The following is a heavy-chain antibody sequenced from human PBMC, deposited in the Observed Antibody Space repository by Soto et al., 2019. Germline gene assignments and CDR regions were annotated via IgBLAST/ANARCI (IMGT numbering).Heavy chain of an antibody. J-gene: IGHJ4*02. V-gene: IGHV3-23*01. CDR1: GFTFSNYA. Sequence: GGSLRLSCAASGFTFSNYAMNWVRQAPGKGLEWVSGIGGSGDTTYYADSVRGRFTISRDNSKNTLYLQMNSLRAEDTAVYYCAKAAGLSITDRLQVYWGQGTLVNVSS. D-gene: IGHD6-6*01. CDR3: AKAAGLSITDRLQVY. CDR2: IGGSGDTT.